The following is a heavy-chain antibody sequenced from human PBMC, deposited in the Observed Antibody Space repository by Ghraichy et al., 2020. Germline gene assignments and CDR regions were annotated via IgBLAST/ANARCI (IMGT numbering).Heavy chain of an antibody. Sequence: SETLSLTCTVSGGSISSYYWSWIRQPPGKGLEWIGYIYYSGSTNYNPSLKSRVTISVDTSKNQFSLKLSSVTAADTAVYYCARRIPSYSGSYPSAYFDYWGQGTLVTVSS. CDR3: ARRIPSYSGSYPSAYFDY. J-gene: IGHJ4*02. V-gene: IGHV4-59*08. D-gene: IGHD1-26*01. CDR2: IYYSGST. CDR1: GGSISSYY.